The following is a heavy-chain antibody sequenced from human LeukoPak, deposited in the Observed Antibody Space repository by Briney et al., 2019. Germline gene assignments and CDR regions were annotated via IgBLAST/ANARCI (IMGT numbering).Heavy chain of an antibody. CDR3: ARGGSFWGNWYFDL. CDR1: GFTFSSYA. CDR2: ISYDGSNK. J-gene: IGHJ2*01. Sequence: GRSLRLSCAASGFTFSSYAMHWVRQAPGKGLEWVAVISYDGSNKYYADSVKGRFTISRDNSKNTLYLQMNSLRAEDTAVYYCARGGSFWGNWYFDLWGRGTLVTVSS. V-gene: IGHV3-30-3*01. D-gene: IGHD3-16*01.